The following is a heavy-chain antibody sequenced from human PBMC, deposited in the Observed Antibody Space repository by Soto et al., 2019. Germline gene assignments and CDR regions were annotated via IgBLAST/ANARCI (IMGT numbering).Heavy chain of an antibody. J-gene: IGHJ2*01. Sequence: QVQLVQSGAEVKKPGASVKVSCKASGYTFTGYYMHWVRQAPGQGLEWMGWINPNSGGTNYAQKVQGRGTMTRDTSISTAYMELSRLRSDDTAVYYCARVPEPRGYWYFDLWGRGTLVTVSS. CDR3: ARVPEPRGYWYFDL. CDR2: INPNSGGT. CDR1: GYTFTGYY. V-gene: IGHV1-2*02.